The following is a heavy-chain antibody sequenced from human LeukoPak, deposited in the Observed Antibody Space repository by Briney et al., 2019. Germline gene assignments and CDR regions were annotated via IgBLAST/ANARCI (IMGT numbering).Heavy chain of an antibody. V-gene: IGHV4-4*07. CDR3: ARLFGRQWLSTLSFDY. D-gene: IGHD3-22*01. CDR2: IYTSGST. J-gene: IGHJ4*02. Sequence: SETLSLTCTVSGGSISSYYWSWIRQPAGKGLEGIGRIYTSGSTNYNPSLKSRVTMSVDTSKNQFSLKLSSVTAADPAVYYCARLFGRQWLSTLSFDYWGQGTLVTVSS. CDR1: GGSISSYY.